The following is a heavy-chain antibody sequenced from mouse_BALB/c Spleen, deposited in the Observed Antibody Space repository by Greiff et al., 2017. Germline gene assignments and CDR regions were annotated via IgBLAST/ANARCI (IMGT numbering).Heavy chain of an antibody. V-gene: IGHV3-1*02. Sequence: DVKLVESGPDLVKPSQSLSLTCTVTGYSITSGYSWHWIRQFPGNKLEWMGYIHYISSTNYNPSLKSRISITRDTSKNQFFLHLNSVTTEDTATYYCARQVDYGSSYDWYFDVWGAGTTVTVSS. CDR3: ARQVDYGSSYDWYFDV. J-gene: IGHJ1*01. CDR1: GYSITSGYS. CDR2: IHYISST. D-gene: IGHD1-1*01.